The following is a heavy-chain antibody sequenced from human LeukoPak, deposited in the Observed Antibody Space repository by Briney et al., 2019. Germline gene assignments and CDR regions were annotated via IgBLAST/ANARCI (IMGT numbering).Heavy chain of an antibody. D-gene: IGHD6-6*01. CDR3: ARLTRLSTSPDRYYLDY. Sequence: PSETLSLTCTVSGDSISSYYWSWIRQPPGKGLEWIGYIYTSGGTNYIPSLKGRVTISIDTSKNQSSLKLSSVTAADSAVYYCARLTRLSTSPDRYYLDYWGQGTLVTVSS. CDR2: IYTSGGT. J-gene: IGHJ4*02. V-gene: IGHV4-4*09. CDR1: GDSISSYY.